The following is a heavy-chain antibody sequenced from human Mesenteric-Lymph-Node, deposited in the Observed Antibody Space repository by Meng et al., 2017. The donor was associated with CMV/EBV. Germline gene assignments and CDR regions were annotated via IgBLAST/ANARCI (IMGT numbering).Heavy chain of an antibody. D-gene: IGHD6-19*01. J-gene: IGHJ4*02. V-gene: IGHV3-53*01. Sequence: GGSLRLSCAASGFTVSTNYMTWVRQTPGRGLECVSIIYSGGDTYYADSVKGRFSISRDNAKNSLSLQMNSLRAEDTAVYYCARRPLYNSGWYYRAGFDYWGQGTLVTVSS. CDR1: GFTVSTNY. CDR3: ARRPLYNSGWYYRAGFDY. CDR2: IYSGGDT.